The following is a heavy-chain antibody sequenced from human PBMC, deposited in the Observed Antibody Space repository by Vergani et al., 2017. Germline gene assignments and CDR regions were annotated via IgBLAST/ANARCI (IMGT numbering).Heavy chain of an antibody. D-gene: IGHD6-6*01. Sequence: QVQLQESGPGLVKPSQTLSLTCTVSGGSISSGSYYWSWIRQPAGKGLEWIGRVYTSGSTNYNPSLKSRVTISVDTSKTQFSLKLSSVTAADTAVYYCARDLGSSEGYFDYWGQGTLVTVSS. CDR2: VYTSGST. J-gene: IGHJ4*02. CDR3: ARDLGSSEGYFDY. CDR1: GGSISSGSYY. V-gene: IGHV4-61*02.